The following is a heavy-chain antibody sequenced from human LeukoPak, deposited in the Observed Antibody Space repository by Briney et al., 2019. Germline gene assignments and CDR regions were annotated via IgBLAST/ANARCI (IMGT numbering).Heavy chain of an antibody. CDR3: ARDIELRGAFDI. CDR1: GGSISSYY. Sequence: PSETLSLTCTVSGGSISSYYWSWIRQPPGKGLEWIGYIYYSGSTYYNPSLKSRVTISVDTSKNQFSLKLSSVTAADTAVYYCARDIELRGAFDIWGQGTMVTVSS. CDR2: IYYSGST. V-gene: IGHV4-59*12. D-gene: IGHD1-26*01. J-gene: IGHJ3*02.